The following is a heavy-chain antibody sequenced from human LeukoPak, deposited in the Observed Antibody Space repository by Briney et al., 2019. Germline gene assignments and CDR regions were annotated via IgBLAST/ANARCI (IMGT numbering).Heavy chain of an antibody. CDR1: GYSISSGYY. J-gene: IGHJ4*02. CDR2: IYHSGST. CDR3: ARDVGYCSSTSCYAG. Sequence: SETLSLTCTVSGYSISSGYYWGWIRQPPGKGLEWIGSIYHSGSTYYNPSLKSRVTISVDTSKNQFSLKLSSVTAADTAVYYCARDVGYCSSTSCYAGWGQGTLVTVSS. D-gene: IGHD2-2*01. V-gene: IGHV4-38-2*02.